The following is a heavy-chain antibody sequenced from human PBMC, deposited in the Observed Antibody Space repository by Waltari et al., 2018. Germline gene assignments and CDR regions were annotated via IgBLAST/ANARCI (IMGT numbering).Heavy chain of an antibody. CDR1: GGSFSGYY. J-gene: IGHJ4*02. Sequence: QVQLQQWGPGLLKPSETLSITCAVYGGSFSGYYWRWLLQPPGKGLAWNGEINHSGSTNYNPSLKSRVTISVDTSKNQFSLKLSSVTAADTAVYYCATPKSSIAARHFDYWGQGTLVTVSS. V-gene: IGHV4-34*01. CDR3: ATPKSSIAARHFDY. D-gene: IGHD6-6*01. CDR2: INHSGST.